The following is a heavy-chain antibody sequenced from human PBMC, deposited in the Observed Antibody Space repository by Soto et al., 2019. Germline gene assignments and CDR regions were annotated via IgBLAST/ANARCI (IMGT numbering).Heavy chain of an antibody. CDR2: IIPIVGNT. CDR3: ARDGLGKQLGWEVVGNYYGMDV. V-gene: IGHV1-46*01. Sequence: GASVKVSCKASGYTFTSYYMHWVRQAPGQGLEWMGIIIPIVGNTSYSQKFQGRVTITRDTSASTAYMELSSLRSEDTAVYYCARDGLGKQLGWEVVGNYYGMDVWGQGTTVTVSS. D-gene: IGHD6-6*01. J-gene: IGHJ6*02. CDR1: GYTFTSYY.